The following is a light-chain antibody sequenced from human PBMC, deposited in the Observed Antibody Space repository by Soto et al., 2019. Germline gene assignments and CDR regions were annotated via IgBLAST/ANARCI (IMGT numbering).Light chain of an antibody. J-gene: IGKJ1*01. CDR3: QQYNDYWP. Sequence: DTQMTHSPSTLSASVGDRVTITCRASQSLNIWLAWYQQKPGRAPKLLIYQASTLASGVPSRFSGSGSGSEFTLTISSLQPDDFATYYCQQYNDYWPFGQGTKVDI. V-gene: IGKV1-5*03. CDR2: QAS. CDR1: QSLNIW.